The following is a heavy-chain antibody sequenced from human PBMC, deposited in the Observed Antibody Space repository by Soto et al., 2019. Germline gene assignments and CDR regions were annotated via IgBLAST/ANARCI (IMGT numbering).Heavy chain of an antibody. CDR1: GFTFTSSS. V-gene: IGHV1-58*01. CDR3: AATGGWLSLFDI. CDR2: IVVGSGNT. D-gene: IGHD3-22*01. Sequence: ASVKVSCKASGFTFTSSSVQWVRQARGQRLEWIGWIVVGSGNTNYAQKFQERVTITRDMSTSTAYMELSSLRSEDTAVYYCAATGGWLSLFDIWGQGTMVTVSS. J-gene: IGHJ3*02.